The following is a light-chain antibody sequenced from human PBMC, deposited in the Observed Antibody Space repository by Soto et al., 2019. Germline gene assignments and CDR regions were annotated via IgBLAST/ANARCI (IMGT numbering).Light chain of an antibody. V-gene: IGKV3-15*01. CDR3: QQYNNWPLWT. J-gene: IGKJ1*01. Sequence: EIVMTQSPATLSVSPGERATLSCRASQSVSSNLAWYQQKPGQAPRLLIYGASTRATGIPARFSGSGSGTEFTLTISSLQSEDFAVYYCQQYNNWPLWTVGQETNV. CDR1: QSVSSN. CDR2: GAS.